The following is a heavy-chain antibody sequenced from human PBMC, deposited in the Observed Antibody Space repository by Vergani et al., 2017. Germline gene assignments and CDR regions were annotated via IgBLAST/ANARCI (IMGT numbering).Heavy chain of an antibody. CDR3: ARLVEMATTELVYGMDV. D-gene: IGHD5-24*01. V-gene: IGHV1-69*17. CDR1: GGTFSSYA. J-gene: IGHJ6*02. Sequence: QVQLVQSGAEVKKPGSSVKVSCKASGGTFSSYAISWVRQAPGQGLEWMGGIITIFGIATYAQKFQGRVTITAAKSTSTAYMELSSLRSEDTAVYYCARLVEMATTELVYGMDVWGQGTTVTVSS. CDR2: IITIFGIA.